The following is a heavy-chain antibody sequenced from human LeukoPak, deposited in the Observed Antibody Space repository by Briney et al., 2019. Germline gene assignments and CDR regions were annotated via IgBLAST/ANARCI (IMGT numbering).Heavy chain of an antibody. D-gene: IGHD6-13*01. CDR2: TYYRSKWFN. V-gene: IGHV6-1*01. Sequence: QTLSLTCAISGDSVSSSSAAWNWIRQSPSRGLEWLGRTYYRSKWFNDYAVSVKSRITINADTSKNQFSLQLNSVTPEDTAVYYCARGTIAGSGTVYFDYWGQGTLVTVSS. J-gene: IGHJ4*02. CDR3: ARGTIAGSGTVYFDY. CDR1: GDSVSSSSAA.